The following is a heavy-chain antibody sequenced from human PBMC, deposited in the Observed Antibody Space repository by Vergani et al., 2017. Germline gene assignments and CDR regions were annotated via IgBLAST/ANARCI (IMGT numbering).Heavy chain of an antibody. V-gene: IGHV4-61*02. J-gene: IGHJ6*02. D-gene: IGHD3-9*01. Sequence: QVQLQESGPGLVKPSQSLSLTCTVSGGSISGVSYYLSWVRQPAGKGLEWIGRIYYSGRTDYNPSLESRVTISVDTSKSTFSLRLSSVTAADTAVYYCARESYYDILTGYSPYYGMDVWGQGTTVTVSS. CDR2: IYYSGRT. CDR1: GGSISGVSYY. CDR3: ARESYYDILTGYSPYYGMDV.